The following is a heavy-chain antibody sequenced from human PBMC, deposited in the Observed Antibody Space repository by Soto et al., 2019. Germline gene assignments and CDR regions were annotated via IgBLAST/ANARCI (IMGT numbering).Heavy chain of an antibody. Sequence: EVQLVESGGGLVKPGGSLRLSCAASGFTFSSYSMNWVRQAPGKGLEWVSSISSSSSYIYYADSVKGRFTISRDNAKNSLYLQMNSLRAEDTAVYYCARAATFGGDYGDAFDIWGQGTKVTVSS. CDR1: GFTFSSYS. CDR2: ISSSSSYI. V-gene: IGHV3-21*01. CDR3: ARAATFGGDYGDAFDI. J-gene: IGHJ3*02. D-gene: IGHD4-17*01.